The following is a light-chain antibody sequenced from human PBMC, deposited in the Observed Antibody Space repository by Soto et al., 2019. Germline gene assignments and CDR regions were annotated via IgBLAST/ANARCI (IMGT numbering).Light chain of an antibody. CDR2: WAS. CDR1: QSVLYTSMNKNY. Sequence: DIVMTQSPDSLAVSLGARATINCKSSQSVLYTSMNKNYLAWYQQKPGQPPKLLIYWASTRESGVPDRFSGSGSGTDFTLTISSLQAEDVAVYYCQQYYSTPFTFGPGTKVDI. CDR3: QQYYSTPFT. J-gene: IGKJ3*01. V-gene: IGKV4-1*01.